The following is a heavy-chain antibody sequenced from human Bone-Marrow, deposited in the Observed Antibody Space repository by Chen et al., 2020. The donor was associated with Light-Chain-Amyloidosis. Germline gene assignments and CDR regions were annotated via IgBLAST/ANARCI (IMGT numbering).Heavy chain of an antibody. CDR3: AREAAAAGTAEYFQH. CDR1: GFTFSSYG. V-gene: IGHV3-33*01. Sequence: QVQLVESGGGVVQPGRSLRLSCAASGFTFSSYGVHWVRQAPGKGLEWVAVIWYDGSNKYYADSVKGRFTISRDNSKNTLYLQMNSLRAEDTAVYYCAREAAAAGTAEYFQHWGQGTLVTVSS. CDR2: IWYDGSNK. D-gene: IGHD6-13*01. J-gene: IGHJ1*01.